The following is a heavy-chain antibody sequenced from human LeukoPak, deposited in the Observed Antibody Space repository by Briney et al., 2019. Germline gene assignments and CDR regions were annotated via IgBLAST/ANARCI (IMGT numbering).Heavy chain of an antibody. J-gene: IGHJ4*02. Sequence: PGGSLRLSCAASGFTLSGNWMHWVRQAPGKGLVWVSRINSGGSGTSYADSVKGRFTISRDNAKNTLYLQMNSLRAEDTAVYYCARRDNYDYWGQGTLVTVSS. CDR1: GFTLSGNW. CDR2: INSGGSGT. V-gene: IGHV3-74*01. CDR3: ARRDNYDY. D-gene: IGHD2-15*01.